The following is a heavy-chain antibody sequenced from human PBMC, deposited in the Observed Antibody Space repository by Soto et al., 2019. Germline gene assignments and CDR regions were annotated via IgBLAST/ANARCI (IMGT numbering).Heavy chain of an antibody. Sequence: QVQLVQSGAEVKKPGASVKVSCKASGYAFTSYYMHWVRQAPGQGLEWMGIINPSGGSTSYAQKFQGRVTMTRDTSTSTVYMELSSLRSEDTAVYYCARAPTVTNWFDPWGQGTLVTVSS. CDR2: INPSGGST. CDR1: GYAFTSYY. CDR3: ARAPTVTNWFDP. V-gene: IGHV1-46*01. J-gene: IGHJ5*02. D-gene: IGHD4-17*01.